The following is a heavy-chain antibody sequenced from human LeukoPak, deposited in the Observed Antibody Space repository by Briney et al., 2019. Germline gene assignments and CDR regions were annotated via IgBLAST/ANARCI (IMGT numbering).Heavy chain of an antibody. Sequence: PSETLSLTCTVSGGSISNYHWSWIRQPAGKGLEWIGQIHTSGSTNYNPPLKSRVSMSIDTTEDQVSLTIRSVTAADTAFYYCARRDINSGWSFDYWGQGTLVTVSS. CDR2: IHTSGST. D-gene: IGHD6-19*01. V-gene: IGHV4-4*07. CDR3: ARRDINSGWSFDY. J-gene: IGHJ4*02. CDR1: GGSISNYH.